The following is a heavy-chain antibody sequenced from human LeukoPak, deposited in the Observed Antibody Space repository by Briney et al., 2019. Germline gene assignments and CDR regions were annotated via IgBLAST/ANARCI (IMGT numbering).Heavy chain of an antibody. CDR2: IDHSDSYP. CDR1: GYSFTSNW. V-gene: IGHV5-10-1*01. CDR3: ARLNKWFGDPEEGNYYYYGMDV. D-gene: IGHD3-10*01. Sequence: GESLKISCKGSGYSFTSNWISWVRKLPGKGREWMGGIDHSDSYPNYSPSFNGHVTISADKSISTAYLQWSSLKASDTAMYYCARLNKWFGDPEEGNYYYYGMDVWGQGTTVTVSS. J-gene: IGHJ6*02.